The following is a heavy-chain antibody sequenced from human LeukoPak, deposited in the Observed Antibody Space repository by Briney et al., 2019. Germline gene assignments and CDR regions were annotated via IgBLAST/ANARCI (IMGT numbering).Heavy chain of an antibody. D-gene: IGHD3-10*01. CDR1: GFTFSSYG. CDR2: ISGSGGST. J-gene: IGHJ3*02. Sequence: GGSLRLSCAASGFTFSSYGMSWVRQAPGKWLEWVSAISGSGGSTYYADSVKGRFTISRDNSKNTLYLEMNSLRAEDTAVYYCARSLISPSNAFDIWGQGTMVTVSS. CDR3: ARSLISPSNAFDI. V-gene: IGHV3-23*01.